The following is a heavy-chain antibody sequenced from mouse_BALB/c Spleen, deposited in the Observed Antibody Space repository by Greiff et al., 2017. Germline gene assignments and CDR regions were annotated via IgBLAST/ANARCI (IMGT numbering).Heavy chain of an antibody. CDR1: GYTFTSYY. V-gene: IGHV1S56*01. J-gene: IGHJ4*01. CDR3: ARSLIQDLYAMDY. CDR2: IYPGNVNT. D-gene: IGHD1-2*01. Sequence: VMLVESGPELVKPGASVRISCKASGYTFTSYYIHWVKQRPGQGLEWIGWIYPGNVNTKYNEKFKGKATLTADKSSSTAYMQLSSLTSEDSAVYFCARSLIQDLYAMDYWGQGTSVTVSS.